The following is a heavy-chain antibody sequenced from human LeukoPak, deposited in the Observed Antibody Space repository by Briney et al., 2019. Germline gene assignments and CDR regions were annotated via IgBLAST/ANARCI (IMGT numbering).Heavy chain of an antibody. CDR3: ASCTRIAAAGTIIDY. D-gene: IGHD6-13*01. J-gene: IGHJ4*02. V-gene: IGHV4-34*01. CDR2: INHSGST. CDR1: GGSFSGYY. Sequence: SETLSLTCAVYGGSFSGYYWSWIRQPPGKGLEWIGEINHSGSTNYNPSLKSRVTISVDTSKNRFSLKLSSVTAADTAVYYCASCTRIAAAGTIIDYWGQGTLVTVSS.